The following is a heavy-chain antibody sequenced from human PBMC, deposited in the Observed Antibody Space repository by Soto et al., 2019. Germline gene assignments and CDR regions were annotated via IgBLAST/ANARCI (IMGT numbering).Heavy chain of an antibody. V-gene: IGHV3-33*01. J-gene: IGHJ4*02. CDR1: GFTFSSYG. D-gene: IGHD6-13*01. CDR3: ARDRVNKAAAGTGNFDY. Sequence: PGGSLRLSCAASGFTFSSYGMHWVRQAPGKGLEWVAVIWYDGSNKYYADSVKGRFTISRDNSKNTLYLQMNSLRAEDTAVYYCARDRVNKAAAGTGNFDYWGQGTLVTVSS. CDR2: IWYDGSNK.